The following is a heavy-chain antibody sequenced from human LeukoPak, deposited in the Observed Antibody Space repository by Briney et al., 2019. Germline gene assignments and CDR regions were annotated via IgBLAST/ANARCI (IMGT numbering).Heavy chain of an antibody. Sequence: PGGSLRLSCAASGLTFSNYGMHWVRQAPGKGLEWVAVISYDGSNKYYADSVKGRFTISRDNSKNTLYLQMNSLRVEDTAVYYCAKDLSPWVYGDGFDYWGQGTLVTVSS. CDR2: ISYDGSNK. CDR1: GLTFSNYG. J-gene: IGHJ4*02. CDR3: AKDLSPWVYGDGFDY. D-gene: IGHD4-17*01. V-gene: IGHV3-30*18.